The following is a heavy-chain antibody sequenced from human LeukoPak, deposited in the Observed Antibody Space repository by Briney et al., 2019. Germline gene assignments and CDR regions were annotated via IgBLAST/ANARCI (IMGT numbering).Heavy chain of an antibody. V-gene: IGHV4-61*02. CDR1: GGSISSGNYY. D-gene: IGHD3-22*01. CDR2: IYTSGST. J-gene: IGHJ3*02. Sequence: PSETLSLTCTVSGGSISSGNYYWYWIRQPAGKGLEWSGRIYTSGSTNYNPSLKSRVTISVDTSKNQFSRKLSSVTAADTAVYYCARGGYYDTTGSRDALDIWGQGTMVTVSS. CDR3: ARGGYYDTTGSRDALDI.